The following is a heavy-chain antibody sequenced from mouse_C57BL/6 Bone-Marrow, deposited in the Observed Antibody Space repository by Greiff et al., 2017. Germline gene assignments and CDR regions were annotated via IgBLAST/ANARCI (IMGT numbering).Heavy chain of an antibody. Sequence: VMLVESGAELARPGASVKLSCKASGYTFTSYGISWVKQRTGQGLEWIGEIYPRSGNTYYNEKFKGKATLTADKSSSTAYMELRSLTSEDSAVYFCAGGRGRWAWFAYWGQGTLVTVSA. CDR2: IYPRSGNT. CDR3: AGGRGRWAWFAY. CDR1: GYTFTSYG. J-gene: IGHJ3*01. D-gene: IGHD3-1*01. V-gene: IGHV1-81*01.